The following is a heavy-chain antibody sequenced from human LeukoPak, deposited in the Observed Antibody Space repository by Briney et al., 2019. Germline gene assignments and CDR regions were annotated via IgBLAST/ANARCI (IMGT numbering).Heavy chain of an antibody. CDR1: GYTFTGYY. D-gene: IGHD3-22*01. J-gene: IGHJ4*02. CDR3: ARASDRSEYYYDSSGYNDY. Sequence: ASVKVSCKASGYTFTGYYMHWVRQAPGQGLEWMGWINPNSGGTNYAQKFQGRVTMTRDTSISTAYMELGRLRSDDTAVYYCARASDRSEYYYDSSGYNDYWGQGTLVTVSS. V-gene: IGHV1-2*02. CDR2: INPNSGGT.